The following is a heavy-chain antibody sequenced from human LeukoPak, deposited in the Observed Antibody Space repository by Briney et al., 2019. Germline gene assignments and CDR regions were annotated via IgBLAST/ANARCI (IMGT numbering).Heavy chain of an antibody. J-gene: IGHJ4*02. V-gene: IGHV3-23*01. CDR1: GFTLSSYA. D-gene: IGHD3-3*01. CDR2: ISGNAGST. Sequence: GGSLRLSCAASGFTLSSYAMSWVRQAPGKGLEWVSLISGNAGSTHYADSVKGRCTISRDITKNTLYLQMNSLRAEDTATYYCAKDGLQSSEWSPPLNCWGQGILVIVSS. CDR3: AKDGLQSSEWSPPLNC.